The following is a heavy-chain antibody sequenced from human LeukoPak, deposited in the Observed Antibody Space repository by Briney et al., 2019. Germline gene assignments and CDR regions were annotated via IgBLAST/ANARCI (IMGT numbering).Heavy chain of an antibody. CDR2: ISGSGGTT. J-gene: IGHJ4*02. D-gene: IGHD6-19*01. CDR1: GFTFISYA. Sequence: GGSLRLSCAASGFTFISYAMNWVRQAPGKGLEWVSAISGSGGTTYYADSVTGRFTISRDDSKNTLYLEMNSLRAEDTAIYYCAKDLMTVAGTGDSFDNWGQGTLVTVSS. CDR3: AKDLMTVAGTGDSFDN. V-gene: IGHV3-23*01.